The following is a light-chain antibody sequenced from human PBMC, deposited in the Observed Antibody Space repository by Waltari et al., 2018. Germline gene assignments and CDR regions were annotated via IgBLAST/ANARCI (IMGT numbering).Light chain of an antibody. V-gene: IGLV2-14*03. CDR3: SSYVSSDTLEL. Sequence: HSALTQPASVSGSPGQSITISCTGTSSDVGGYNYFSWYQQHPGKPPKLMIFDVSNRPSGVSSRFSGSKSGNTASLTISGLQAEDEADYYCSSYVSSDTLELFGGGTSLTVL. J-gene: IGLJ2*01. CDR2: DVS. CDR1: SSDVGGYNY.